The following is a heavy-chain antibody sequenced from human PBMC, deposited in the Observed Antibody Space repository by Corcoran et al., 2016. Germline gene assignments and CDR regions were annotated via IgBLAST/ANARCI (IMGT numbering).Heavy chain of an antibody. CDR3: AILNYYESTHRPGAFDI. V-gene: IGHV5-51*01. CDR2: IYPGDSDT. D-gene: IGHD3-22*01. J-gene: IGHJ3*02. CDR1: GYSFTSYW. Sequence: EVQLVQSGAEVKKPGESLKISCKGSGYSFTSYWIGWVRQMPGKGLEWMGIIYPGDSDTRYSPSFQGQVTISADKSISTAYLQWSSLKASDPAMYYCAILNYYESTHRPGAFDIWGQGTMVTVSS.